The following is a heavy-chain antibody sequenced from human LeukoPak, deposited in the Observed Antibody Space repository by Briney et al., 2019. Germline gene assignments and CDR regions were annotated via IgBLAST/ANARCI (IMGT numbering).Heavy chain of an antibody. J-gene: IGHJ6*02. D-gene: IGHD2-2*02. V-gene: IGHV1-18*01. CDR1: GYTFTSYG. Sequence: ASVTVSCKASGYTFTSYGISWVRQAPGQGLEWMGWISAYNGNTNYAQKLQGRVTMTTDTSTSTAYMELRSLRSDDTAVYYCARDIVVVPAAIQYYYYYYGMDVWGQGTTVTVSS. CDR3: ARDIVVVPAAIQYYYYYYGMDV. CDR2: ISAYNGNT.